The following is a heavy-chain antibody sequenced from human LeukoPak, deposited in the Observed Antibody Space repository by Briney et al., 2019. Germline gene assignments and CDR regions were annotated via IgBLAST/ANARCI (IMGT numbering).Heavy chain of an antibody. J-gene: IGHJ3*02. CDR1: GYTFTSYD. Sequence: GASVKVSCKASGYTFTSYDINWVRQAPGQGLEWMGWISAYNGNTNYAQKLQGRVTMTTDTSTSTAYMELRSLRSDDTAVYYCARDWGYSSSSGAFDIWGQGTMVTVSS. V-gene: IGHV1-18*01. CDR2: ISAYNGNT. CDR3: ARDWGYSSSSGAFDI. D-gene: IGHD6-6*01.